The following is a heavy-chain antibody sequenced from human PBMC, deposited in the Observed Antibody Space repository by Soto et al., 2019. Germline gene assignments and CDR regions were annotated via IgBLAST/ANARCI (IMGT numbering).Heavy chain of an antibody. V-gene: IGHV3-23*01. J-gene: IGHJ4*02. CDR2: ISGSGGST. CDR3: AKGLLGDFWSGYGN. D-gene: IGHD3-3*01. CDR1: GFTFSSYA. Sequence: EVQLLESGGGLVQPGGSLRLSCAASGFTFSSYAMSWVRQAPGKGLEWVSAISGSGGSTYYADSVKGRFTISRDNSNNTLYLQMNSLRDEDTAVYYCAKGLLGDFWSGYGNWGQGTLVTVSS.